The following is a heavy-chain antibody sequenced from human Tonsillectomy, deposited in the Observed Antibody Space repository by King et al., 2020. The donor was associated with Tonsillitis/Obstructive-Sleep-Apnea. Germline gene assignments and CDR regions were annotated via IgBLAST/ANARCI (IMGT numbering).Heavy chain of an antibody. J-gene: IGHJ4*02. V-gene: IGHV3-48*03. CDR3: ARVGCSRTSCYTDY. CDR2: ISSSGSTI. Sequence: VQLVESGGGLVQPGGSLRLSCAASGFTFSSHEMNWVRQAPGKGLEWVSYISSSGSTIYYADSVKGRFTISRDNAKNSLYVQMNSLRAEDTAVYYCARVGCSRTSCYTDYWGQRTLVTVSS. CDR1: GFTFSSHE. D-gene: IGHD2-2*02.